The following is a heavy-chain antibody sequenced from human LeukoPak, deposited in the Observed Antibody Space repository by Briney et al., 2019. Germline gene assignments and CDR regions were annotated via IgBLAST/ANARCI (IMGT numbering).Heavy chain of an antibody. CDR2: ISSSSSYT. J-gene: IGHJ4*02. CDR3: ATGQQLAPGQVH. Sequence: GGPLNFSCPAPESTFSDYTISWIRQVPGKGLNGVSYISSSSSYTNFADSVKGRFTISRDNAKNSLYLQMNSLRAEDTAVYYCATGQQLAPGQVHWGQGTLVTVSS. V-gene: IGHV3-11*03. CDR1: ESTFSDYT. D-gene: IGHD6-13*01.